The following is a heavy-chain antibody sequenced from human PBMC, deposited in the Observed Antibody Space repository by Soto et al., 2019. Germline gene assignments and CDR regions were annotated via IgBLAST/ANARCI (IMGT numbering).Heavy chain of an antibody. J-gene: IGHJ5*02. CDR1: GYTFTTYG. D-gene: IGHD6-19*01. Sequence: ASVKVSCKASGYTFTTYGLSWVRQAPGQGLKWMGWISPYNGNTKYGQKLQGRVTMTTDTSTNTLYVQMISLRAEDTAVYYCAKVPTRQWLISFWFDIWGQGTLVTVSS. V-gene: IGHV1-18*01. CDR3: AKVPTRQWLISFWFDI. CDR2: ISPYNGNT.